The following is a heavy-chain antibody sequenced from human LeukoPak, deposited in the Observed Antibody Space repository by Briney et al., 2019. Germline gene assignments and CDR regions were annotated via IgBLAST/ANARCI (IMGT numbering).Heavy chain of an antibody. CDR1: GGSISSYY. Sequence: SETLSLTCTVSGGSISSYYWSWIRQRAGKGLEWIGRIYTSGSTNYNPSLKSRVTMSVDTSKNQFSLKLSSVTAADTAVYYCASSPLGSSWAYLNYWGQGTLVTVSS. D-gene: IGHD6-13*01. CDR2: IYTSGST. V-gene: IGHV4-4*07. J-gene: IGHJ4*02. CDR3: ASSPLGSSWAYLNY.